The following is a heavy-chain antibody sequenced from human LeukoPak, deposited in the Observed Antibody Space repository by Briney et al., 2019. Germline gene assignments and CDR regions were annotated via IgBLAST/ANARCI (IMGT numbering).Heavy chain of an antibody. J-gene: IGHJ4*02. CDR3: ARDPPHYGGNSDY. V-gene: IGHV1-69*05. D-gene: IGHD4-23*01. CDR2: IIPIFGTA. Sequence: ASVKVSCKTSGGTFSSYAISWVRQAPGQGLEWMGRIIPIFGTANYAQKFQGRVTITTDESTSTAYMELSSLRSEDTAVYYCARDPPHYGGNSDYWGQGTLVTVSS. CDR1: GGTFSSYA.